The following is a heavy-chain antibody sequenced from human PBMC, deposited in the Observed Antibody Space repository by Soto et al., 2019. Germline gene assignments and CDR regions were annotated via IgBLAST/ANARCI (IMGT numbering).Heavy chain of an antibody. CDR1: GGSVSSSSYY. D-gene: IGHD3-9*01. J-gene: IGHJ4*02. CDR2: VYYSGST. Sequence: NPSETLSLTCTVPGGSVSSSSYYWGWVRQPPGKGLEWIGSVYYSGSTYYNPSLESRVTISVDKSKNQFSLKLMSLSAADTAVYYCGRLEGLATISYYFDYWGQGALVTVSS. V-gene: IGHV4-39*01. CDR3: GRLEGLATISYYFDY.